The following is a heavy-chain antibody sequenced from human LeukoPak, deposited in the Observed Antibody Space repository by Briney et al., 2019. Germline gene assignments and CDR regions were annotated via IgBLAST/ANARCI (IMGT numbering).Heavy chain of an antibody. CDR3: ARNRGLRPFYYYYYMDV. V-gene: IGHV4-59*01. D-gene: IGHD5-12*01. J-gene: IGHJ6*03. CDR1: GGSISSYY. CDR2: IYYSGST. Sequence: SETLSLTCTVSGGSISSYYWSWIRQPPGKGLEWIGYIYYSGSTNYNPSLKSRVTISVDTSKNQFSLKLSSVTAADTAVYYCARNRGLRPFYYYYYMDVWGKGTTVTVSS.